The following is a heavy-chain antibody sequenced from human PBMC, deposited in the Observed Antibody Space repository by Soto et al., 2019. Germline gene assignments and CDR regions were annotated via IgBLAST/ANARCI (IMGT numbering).Heavy chain of an antibody. CDR2: IWFDGGNK. J-gene: IGHJ2*01. CDR3: ARDQGYFDL. CDR1: TFTFSSSG. V-gene: IGHV3-33*01. Sequence: PGGSLRLSCAASTFTFSSSGMHWVRQAPGKGLEWVAVIWFDGGNKNYADSVKGRFTISRDNSKNMLYLQMNSLRPEDTAVYYCARDQGYFDLWGRGTLVTVSS.